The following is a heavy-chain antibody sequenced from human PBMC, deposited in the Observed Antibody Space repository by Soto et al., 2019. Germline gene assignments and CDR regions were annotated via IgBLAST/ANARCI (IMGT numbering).Heavy chain of an antibody. CDR3: AKDSISSGCYFDY. J-gene: IGHJ4*02. CDR2: ISGSGVST. D-gene: IGHD6-19*01. V-gene: IGHV3-23*01. Sequence: EVSLLESGGGLVQPGGSLRLSFAASGFTFSRYAMSWVRQAPGKGLEWVSAISGSGVSTYYADSVKGRFTISRDNSKNTLYLQMNSLRDEDTAVYYCAKDSISSGCYFDYWGQGTLVTVSS. CDR1: GFTFSRYA.